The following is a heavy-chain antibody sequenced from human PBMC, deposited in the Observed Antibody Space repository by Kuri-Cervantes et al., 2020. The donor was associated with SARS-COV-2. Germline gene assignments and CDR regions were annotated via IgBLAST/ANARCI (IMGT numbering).Heavy chain of an antibody. CDR3: ARGELGISNYYYYYMDV. J-gene: IGHJ6*03. D-gene: IGHD7-27*01. V-gene: IGHV1-46*01. CDR2: INPGGGST. CDR1: GYTFTSYY. Sequence: ASVKVSCKASGYTFTSYYMHWVRQAPGQGLEWMGIINPGGGSTSYAQKFQGRVTMTRDTSTSTVYMELSSLRSEDTAVYYCARGELGISNYYYYYMDVWGKGTTVTVSS.